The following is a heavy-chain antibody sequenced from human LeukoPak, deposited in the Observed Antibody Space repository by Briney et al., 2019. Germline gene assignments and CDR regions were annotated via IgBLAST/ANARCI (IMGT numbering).Heavy chain of an antibody. Sequence: GGSLRLPCAASGVTFSSYGMHWVRQAPGKGLEWVAVISYDGSNKYYADSVKGRFTISRDNSKNTLYLQMNSLRAEDTAVYYCARDNLRGDYGYETSDAFDIWGQGTMVTVSS. CDR2: ISYDGSNK. D-gene: IGHD4-17*01. J-gene: IGHJ3*02. V-gene: IGHV3-30*03. CDR3: ARDNLRGDYGYETSDAFDI. CDR1: GVTFSSYG.